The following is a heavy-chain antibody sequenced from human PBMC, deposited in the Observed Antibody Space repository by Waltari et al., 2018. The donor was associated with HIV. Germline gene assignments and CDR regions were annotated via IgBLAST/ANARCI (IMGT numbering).Heavy chain of an antibody. CDR1: GFTFSSYW. CDR3: ARRGGRSSPLGY. CDR2: IKQDGSEI. D-gene: IGHD6-13*01. Sequence: ELQLVESGGGLVQPGGSLRLSCAASGFTFSSYWMSWVRQAPGKGVEWVANIKQDGSEIYYVDSVKGRFTISRDNAKNSLYLQMNSLRAEDTAVYFCARRGGRSSPLGYWGQGTLVTVSS. V-gene: IGHV3-7*01. J-gene: IGHJ4*02.